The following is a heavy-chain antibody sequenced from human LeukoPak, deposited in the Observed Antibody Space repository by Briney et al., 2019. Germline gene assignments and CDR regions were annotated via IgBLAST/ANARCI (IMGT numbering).Heavy chain of an antibody. J-gene: IGHJ4*02. D-gene: IGHD3-3*01. CDR2: VYTSGST. V-gene: IGHV4-61*02. Sequence: SQTLSLTCTVSGGSISSGSYYWSWIRQPAGKGLEWIGRVYTSGSTNYNPSLKSRVTISVDTSKNQFSLKLSSVTAADTAVHYCASDIGDFWSGHYRYWGQGTLGTVSS. CDR1: GGSISSGSYY. CDR3: ASDIGDFWSGHYRY.